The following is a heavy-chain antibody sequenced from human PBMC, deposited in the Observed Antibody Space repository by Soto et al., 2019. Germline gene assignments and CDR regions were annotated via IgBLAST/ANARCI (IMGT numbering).Heavy chain of an antibody. CDR3: AKDLLDSSARYDAFDV. CDR2: ISGSGGST. J-gene: IGHJ3*01. Sequence: GSLRLSCAASGFTFSSYAMSWVRQAPGKGLEWVSTISGSGGSTYYAGSVKGRFTISRDNSKNTLHLQMNSLRAEDTAVYYCAKDLLDSSARYDAFDVWGQGTMVTVSS. D-gene: IGHD6-19*01. V-gene: IGHV3-23*01. CDR1: GFTFSSYA.